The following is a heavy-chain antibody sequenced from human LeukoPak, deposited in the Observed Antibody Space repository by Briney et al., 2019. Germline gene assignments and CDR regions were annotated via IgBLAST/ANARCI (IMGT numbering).Heavy chain of an antibody. J-gene: IGHJ4*02. Sequence: ASVKVSCKASGFTFTGYYMNWVRQAPGQGLEWMGWISLNNGGTNYAQKFQGWVTMTRDTFISTAYMELSRLRYDDTAVYYCARDSATVTTPYFDYWGQGSLVTVSS. CDR2: ISLNNGGT. V-gene: IGHV1-2*04. CDR3: ARDSATVTTPYFDY. D-gene: IGHD4-17*01. CDR1: GFTFTGYY.